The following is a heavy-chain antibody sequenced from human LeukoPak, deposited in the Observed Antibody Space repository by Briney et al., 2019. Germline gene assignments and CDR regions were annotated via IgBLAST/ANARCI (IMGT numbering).Heavy chain of an antibody. J-gene: IGHJ4*02. Sequence: SETLSLTCTVSGGSISSYYWSWIRQPPGKGLEWIGYIYYSGSTNYNPSLKSRVTMSVDTSKNQFSLKLSSVTAADTAVYYCARDNRGYDYWGQGTLVTVSS. D-gene: IGHD3-16*01. CDR1: GGSISSYY. CDR3: ARDNRGYDY. V-gene: IGHV4-59*12. CDR2: IYYSGST.